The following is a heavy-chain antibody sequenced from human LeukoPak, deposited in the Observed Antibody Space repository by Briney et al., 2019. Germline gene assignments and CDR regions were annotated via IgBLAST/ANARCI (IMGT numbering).Heavy chain of an antibody. CDR3: ASWYAGTTQEHNL. J-gene: IGHJ4*02. V-gene: IGHV4-34*01. CDR1: GGSFSGYY. CDR2: INHSGST. D-gene: IGHD1-7*01. Sequence: SETLSLTCAVYGGSFSGYYWSWIRQPPGKGLEWIGEINHSGSTNYNPSLKSRVTISVDTSKNQFSLKLSSVTAADTAVYYCASWYAGTTQEHNLWGQGTRVIVSS.